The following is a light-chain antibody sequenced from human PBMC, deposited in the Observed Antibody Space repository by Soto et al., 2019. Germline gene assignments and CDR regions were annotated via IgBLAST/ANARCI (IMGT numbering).Light chain of an antibody. J-gene: IGLJ1*01. CDR1: SSDVGGYNY. CDR2: DVS. V-gene: IGLV2-14*03. Sequence: ALTQPASVSGSPGQSITISCTGTSSDVGGYNYVSWYQHHPGKVPQLMIYDVSNRPSGVSNRFSGSKSGNTASLTISGLQAEDEADYYCSSYTSSNTYVFGTGTKVTVL. CDR3: SSYTSSNTYV.